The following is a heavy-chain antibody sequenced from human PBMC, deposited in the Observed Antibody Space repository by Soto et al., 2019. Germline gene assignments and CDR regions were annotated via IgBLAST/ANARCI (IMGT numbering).Heavy chain of an antibody. CDR1: GGTFSSYS. Sequence: QVQLVQSGGEVKKPGSSVKVSWKASGGTFSSYSISWVRLAPGQGLEWMGRIIPILGIANYAQKFQGRVTITADKSTSTAYMELSSLRSEDTAVYYCARAELPRASTDYWGQGTLVTVSS. V-gene: IGHV1-69*02. D-gene: IGHD1-26*01. CDR2: IIPILGIA. J-gene: IGHJ4*02. CDR3: ARAELPRASTDY.